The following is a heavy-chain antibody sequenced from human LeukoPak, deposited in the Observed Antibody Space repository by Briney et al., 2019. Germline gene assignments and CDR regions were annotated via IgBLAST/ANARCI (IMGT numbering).Heavy chain of an antibody. CDR1: GFTFSSYS. Sequence: GGSLRLSCVASGFTFSSYSMNWVRQAPGKGLEWVSSISSSSSYIYYADSVKGRSTISRDNAKNSLYLQMNSLRAEDTAVYYCARGRNWFDPWGQGTLVTVSS. V-gene: IGHV3-21*01. CDR3: ARGRNWFDP. CDR2: ISSSSSYI. J-gene: IGHJ5*02.